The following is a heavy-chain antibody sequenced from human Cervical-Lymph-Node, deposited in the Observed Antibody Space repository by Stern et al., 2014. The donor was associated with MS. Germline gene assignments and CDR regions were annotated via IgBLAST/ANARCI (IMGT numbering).Heavy chain of an antibody. Sequence: EVQLVESGGGLVQPGGSLRLSCAASGFSFGNYAMTWVRPAPGKGLECVSSISGSGGSTHYAESVKGRVTISRDKSKNTLYLQMNGLRAEDTAMYYCAKGGSIYYYGLDVWGQGTTVTVSS. CDR3: AKGGSIYYYGLDV. V-gene: IGHV3-23*04. D-gene: IGHD3-3*01. CDR1: GFSFGNYA. CDR2: ISGSGGST. J-gene: IGHJ6*02.